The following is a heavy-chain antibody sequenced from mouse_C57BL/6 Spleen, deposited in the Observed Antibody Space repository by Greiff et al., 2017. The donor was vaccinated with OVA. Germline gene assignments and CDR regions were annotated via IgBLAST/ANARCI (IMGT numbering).Heavy chain of an antibody. CDR1: GYTFTSYW. CDR3: ARIYGSSYEGFAY. V-gene: IGHV1-69*01. Sequence: QVQLKQPGAELVMPGASVKLSCKASGYTFTSYWMHWVKQRPGQGLEWIGEIDPSDSYTNYNQKFKGKSTLTVDKSSSTAYMQLSSLTSEDSAVYYCARIYGSSYEGFAYWGQGTLVTVSA. J-gene: IGHJ3*01. CDR2: IDPSDSYT. D-gene: IGHD1-1*01.